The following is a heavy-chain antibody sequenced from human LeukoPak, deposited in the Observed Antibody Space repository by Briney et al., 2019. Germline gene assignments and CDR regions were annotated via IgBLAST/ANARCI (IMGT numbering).Heavy chain of an antibody. CDR3: ARQTGSGLFILP. CDR1: GYSIRSGYH. Sequence: PSETLSLTCTVSGYSIRSGYHWAWFRQSPGKGLEWIGSVYQSGSTYDNPSLKSRVTMSVETSKNQFFLRMTAVTAADTAVYYCARQTGSGLFILPGGQGTLVTVSS. D-gene: IGHD3/OR15-3a*01. J-gene: IGHJ4*02. CDR2: VYQSGST. V-gene: IGHV4-38-2*02.